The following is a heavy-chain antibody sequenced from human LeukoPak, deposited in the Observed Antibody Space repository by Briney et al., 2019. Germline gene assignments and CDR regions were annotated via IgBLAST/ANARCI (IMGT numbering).Heavy chain of an antibody. CDR1: GFTFSSYA. CDR3: ASVVVSYPNWFDP. D-gene: IGHD2-15*01. V-gene: IGHV3-30*04. Sequence: AGGSLRLSCAASGFTFSSYAMHWVRQAPGKGLEWVAVISYDGSNKYYADSVKGRFTISRDNSKNTLYLQMNSLRAEDTAVYYCASVVVSYPNWFDPWGQGTLVTVSS. J-gene: IGHJ5*02. CDR2: ISYDGSNK.